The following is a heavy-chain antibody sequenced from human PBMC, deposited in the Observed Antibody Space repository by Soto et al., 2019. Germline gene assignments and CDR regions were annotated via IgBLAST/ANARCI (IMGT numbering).Heavy chain of an antibody. V-gene: IGHV4-4*07. CDR3: ARQIGIRIAVAGTRSRAFDI. D-gene: IGHD6-19*01. Sequence: SETLSLTCTVAGGSLKNFYWSWVRQPAGEGLEWIGRVYSSGATDYNPSLRSRVTMSVDRSTDQFSLRLASVTAADTAVYYCARQIGIRIAVAGTRSRAFDIWGQGTMVTVSS. CDR1: GGSLKNFY. J-gene: IGHJ3*02. CDR2: VYSSGAT.